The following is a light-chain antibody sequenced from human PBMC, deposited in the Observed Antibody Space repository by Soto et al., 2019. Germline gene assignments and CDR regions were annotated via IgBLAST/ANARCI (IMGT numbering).Light chain of an antibody. J-gene: IGKJ4*01. CDR3: QQYYSYRVT. V-gene: IGKV1-8*01. CDR1: QGISSY. CDR2: AAS. Sequence: ALRMTQSPSSLSASTGDRVTITCRASQGISSYLAWYQQKPGKAPKLLIYAASTLQSGVPSRFSGSGSGTDFTLTISCLQSEDFATYYCQQYYSYRVTFGGGTKVEIK.